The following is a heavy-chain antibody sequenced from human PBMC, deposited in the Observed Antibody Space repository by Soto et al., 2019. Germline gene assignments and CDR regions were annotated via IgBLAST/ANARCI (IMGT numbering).Heavy chain of an antibody. J-gene: IGHJ5*02. V-gene: IGHV4-39*01. D-gene: IGHD3-10*01. CDR1: GGSISSSIYY. Sequence: PSETLSLTCTVSGGSISSSIYYWGWIRQPPGKGLEWIGSIYYSGSTYYNPSLKSRVTISVDTSKNQFSLKLSSVTAADTAVYYCARSIHMVRGVITPWLDPCGQGTLVTVSS. CDR2: IYYSGST. CDR3: ARSIHMVRGVITPWLDP.